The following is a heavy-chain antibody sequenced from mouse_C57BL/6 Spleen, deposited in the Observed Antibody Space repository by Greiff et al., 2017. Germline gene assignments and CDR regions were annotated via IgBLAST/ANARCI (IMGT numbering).Heavy chain of an antibody. D-gene: IGHD1-1*01. J-gene: IGHJ2*01. V-gene: IGHV1-80*01. Sequence: QVQLQQSGAELVKPGASVKISCKASGYAFSSYWMNWVKQRPGKGLEWIGQIYPGDGDTNYNGKFKGKATLTADKSSSTAYMQLSSLTSEDSAVYFCASLYYGSTLDYWGQGTTLTVSS. CDR2: IYPGDGDT. CDR1: GYAFSSYW. CDR3: ASLYYGSTLDY.